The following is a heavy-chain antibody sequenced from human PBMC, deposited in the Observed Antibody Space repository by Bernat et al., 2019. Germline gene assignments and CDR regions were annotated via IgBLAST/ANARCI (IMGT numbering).Heavy chain of an antibody. CDR3: AKVFYDFWSGPPDY. D-gene: IGHD3-3*01. Sequence: QVQLVESGGGVVQPGRSLRLSCAASGFTFSSYGMYWVRQAPGKGLEWVAVISYDGSNKYYADSVKGRFTISRDNSKNTLYLQMNSLRAEDTAVYYCAKVFYDFWSGPPDYWGQGTLVTVSS. CDR2: ISYDGSNK. CDR1: GFTFSSYG. J-gene: IGHJ4*02. V-gene: IGHV3-30*18.